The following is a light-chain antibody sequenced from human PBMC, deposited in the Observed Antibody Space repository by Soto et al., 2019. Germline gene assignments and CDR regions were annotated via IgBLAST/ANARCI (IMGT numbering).Light chain of an antibody. CDR3: QQYESYHMT. V-gene: IGKV1-5*03. J-gene: IGKJ4*01. CDR2: KAS. CDR1: QSINSW. Sequence: DSQMTQYPSTLSASVGDRVTITCRASQSINSWLAWYQQKPGKAPKLLISKASTLQSGVPPRFSGSGSGTEFTLTISSLQPDDFATYYCQQYESYHMTFGGGTKVDIK.